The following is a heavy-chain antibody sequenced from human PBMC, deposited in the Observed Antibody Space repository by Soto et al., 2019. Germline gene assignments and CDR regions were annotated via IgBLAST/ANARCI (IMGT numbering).Heavy chain of an antibody. CDR3: AKDRLGGNFDY. V-gene: IGHV3-11*01. J-gene: IGHJ4*02. CDR2: ISSSGSTI. Sequence: GGSLRLSCAASGFTFSDYYMSWIRQAPGKGLEWVSYISSSGSTIYYAESVKGRFTISRDNAKNKQYLQMKSLRAEDTAVYYCAKDRLGGNFDYWGQGTQVTVSS. CDR1: GFTFSDYY.